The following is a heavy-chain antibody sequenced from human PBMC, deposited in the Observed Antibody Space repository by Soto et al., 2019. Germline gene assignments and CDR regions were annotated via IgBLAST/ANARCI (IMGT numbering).Heavy chain of an antibody. D-gene: IGHD3-16*01. CDR2: MNPDSGNT. CDR1: GYTFINYD. CDR3: ARGRFRRTWFDP. V-gene: IGHV1-8*01. J-gene: IGHJ5*02. Sequence: QVQMVQSGAEVKKPEASVKVSCKVSGYTFINYDIHWVRLATGQGHEWMGWMNPDSGNTGQSKQFQGRVTMTRDTSISTAYMELSSLRSEDTAVYYCARGRFRRTWFDPWGQGTLVTVFS.